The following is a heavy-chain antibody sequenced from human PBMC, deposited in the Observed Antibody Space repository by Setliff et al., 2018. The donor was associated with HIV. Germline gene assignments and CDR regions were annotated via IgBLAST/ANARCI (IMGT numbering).Heavy chain of an antibody. CDR3: AKDPNSSWHVGFYNYGMDV. CDR2: IRYDATDK. J-gene: IGHJ6*02. Sequence: GGSLSLSCAASGFTFSRYGMHWVRQAPGKGLEWVAFIRYDATDKYYAESVRGRFTISRDYSRNTLYLQMNSLRAEDSAVYYCAKDPNSSWHVGFYNYGMDVWGQGTTVTVS. CDR1: GFTFSRYG. V-gene: IGHV3-30*02. D-gene: IGHD6-13*01.